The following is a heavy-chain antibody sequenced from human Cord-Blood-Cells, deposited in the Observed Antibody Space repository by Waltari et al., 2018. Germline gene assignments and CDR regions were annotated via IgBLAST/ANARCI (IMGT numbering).Heavy chain of an antibody. V-gene: IGHV4-34*01. Sequence: QVQLQQWGAGRLKPSETLSRTCAVYGGSFSGYYWRWIRQPPGKGLEWVGEINHSGSTNYNPALKSRVTMSVDTSKNQFSLKLSSVTTADTAVYYCARGLGVKGAFDIWGQGTMVTVSS. CDR2: INHSGST. CDR3: ARGLGVKGAFDI. CDR1: GGSFSGYY. J-gene: IGHJ3*02. D-gene: IGHD3-10*01.